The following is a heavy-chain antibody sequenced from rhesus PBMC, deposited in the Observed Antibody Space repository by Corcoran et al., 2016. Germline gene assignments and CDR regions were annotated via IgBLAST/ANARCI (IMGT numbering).Heavy chain of an antibody. V-gene: IGHV4-127*01. CDR3: ARGDSSGSHVDY. D-gene: IGHD6-31*01. CDR1: GYSISSGYG. Sequence: QVQLKESGPGLVKPSETLSLTCAVSGYSISSGYGWSWMREPPGKVLDWIGYIGGSSGSTNYNPSLKSRVPISKDTYKNQFTLELSSVTAADTAVYYCARGDSSGSHVDYWGQGVLVTVSS. J-gene: IGHJ4*01. CDR2: IGGSSGST.